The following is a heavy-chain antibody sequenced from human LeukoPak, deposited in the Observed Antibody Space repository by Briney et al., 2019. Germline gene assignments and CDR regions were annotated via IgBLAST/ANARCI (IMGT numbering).Heavy chain of an antibody. J-gene: IGHJ4*02. V-gene: IGHV3-23*01. CDR2: IGSGDDL. D-gene: IGHD5/OR15-5a*01. Sequence: GGSLRLSCAASGVTFRIHAMSWVRQAPGKGLEWVSTIGSGDDLHYADSVKGRFTVSRDDPQNTLYLQRNSLRADDAGIYYCAKDATPGNSVYDHFDYWGQGTLVTVSS. CDR3: AKDATPGNSVYDHFDY. CDR1: GVTFRIHA.